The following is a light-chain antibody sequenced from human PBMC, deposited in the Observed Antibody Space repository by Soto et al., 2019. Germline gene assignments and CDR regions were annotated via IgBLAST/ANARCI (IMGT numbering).Light chain of an antibody. V-gene: IGKV3-20*01. CDR3: HQYGTSPLT. Sequence: EIVLTQSPGTLPLSPGERATLSCRASQSVSSNYLAWYQQKPGQAPRLLIYGASSRATGIPDRFSGSGSGTDFTLTISSLEPEDFAVYYCHQYGTSPLTFGGGTKVEIK. CDR2: GAS. CDR1: QSVSSNY. J-gene: IGKJ4*01.